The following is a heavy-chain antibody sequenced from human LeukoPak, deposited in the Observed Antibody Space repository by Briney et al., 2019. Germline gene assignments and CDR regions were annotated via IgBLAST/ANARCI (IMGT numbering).Heavy chain of an antibody. D-gene: IGHD2-15*01. J-gene: IGHJ4*02. Sequence: ASVKVSCKASGYTFTSYDINWVRQATGQGLEWMGWMNPNSGNTGYAQKFQARVTMTRNTSISTACMELSSLRSEDTAVYYCARGTRGTLGYCSGGSCYSFFYWGQGTLVTVSS. V-gene: IGHV1-8*01. CDR1: GYTFTSYD. CDR2: MNPNSGNT. CDR3: ARGTRGTLGYCSGGSCYSFFY.